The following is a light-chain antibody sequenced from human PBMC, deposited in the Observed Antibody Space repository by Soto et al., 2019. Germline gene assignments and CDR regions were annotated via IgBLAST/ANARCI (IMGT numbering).Light chain of an antibody. V-gene: IGLV1-40*01. Sequence: QSVLTQPPSVSGAPGQRVTISCTGSSSNIGAGYDVHWYQQLPGTAPKLLIYGNSNRPSGVPDRFSGSKSGTSASLAITGLQAEDEAYYYCQSYDSSLSGSVVFGGGTKRNVL. CDR3: QSYDSSLSGSVV. CDR2: GNS. J-gene: IGLJ2*01. CDR1: SSNIGAGYD.